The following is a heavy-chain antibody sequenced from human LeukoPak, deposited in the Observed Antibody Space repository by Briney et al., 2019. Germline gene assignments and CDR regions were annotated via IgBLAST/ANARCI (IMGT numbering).Heavy chain of an antibody. CDR2: IRHDGNAK. CDR1: GFAFSDFW. CDR3: ATSHDSAGND. J-gene: IGHJ4*02. V-gene: IGHV3-7*01. Sequence: PGGSLRLSCAASGFAFSDFWMSWVRQAPGKGLEWVANIRHDGNAKNYVPSVRGRFTISRDNAKNSLCLQMNSLTVEDTAVYYCATSHDSAGNDWGQGTLVTVSS. D-gene: IGHD2-15*01.